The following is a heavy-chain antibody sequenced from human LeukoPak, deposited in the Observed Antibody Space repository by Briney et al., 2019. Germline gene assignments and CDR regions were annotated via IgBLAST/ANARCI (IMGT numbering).Heavy chain of an antibody. D-gene: IGHD6-13*01. Sequence: SETLSLTCTVSGGSISSHYWSWIRQPPGKGLEWIGHIFYSGSTNYNPSLKSRVTISVDTSKNQFSLKLSSVTAADTAVYYCARDSSSWYPDYWGQGTLVTVSS. CDR2: IFYSGST. J-gene: IGHJ4*02. V-gene: IGHV4-59*11. CDR1: GGSISSHY. CDR3: ARDSSSWYPDY.